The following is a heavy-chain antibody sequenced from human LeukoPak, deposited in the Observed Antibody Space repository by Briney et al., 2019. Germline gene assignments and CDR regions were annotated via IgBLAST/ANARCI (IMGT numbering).Heavy chain of an antibody. V-gene: IGHV3-30*04. CDR2: TSYDGIQK. J-gene: IGHJ3*02. Sequence: GRSLRLSCAASGFTFSSYAMHWVRQAPGEGLEWVAGTSYDGIQKYYEDAVKGRFTISRDNSKNTLYLQMNSLRTEDTAVYYCANSKVPREDCSATSCYAGFGPFDIWGQGTMVSVSS. CDR1: GFTFSSYA. D-gene: IGHD2-2*01. CDR3: ANSKVPREDCSATSCYAGFGPFDI.